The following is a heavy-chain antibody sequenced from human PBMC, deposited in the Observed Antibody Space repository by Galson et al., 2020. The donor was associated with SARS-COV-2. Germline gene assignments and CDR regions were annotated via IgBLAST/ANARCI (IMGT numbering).Heavy chain of an antibody. CDR3: ARITIFGVAGYYFDY. CDR2: IYYSGST. CDR1: GDSMNSYY. Sequence: ETSETLSLTCTVSGDSMNSYYWSWIRQPPGKGLDWIGYIYYSGSTHYNPSLKSRVTISVDTSKNQFSLKLSSVTAADTALYYCARITIFGVAGYYFDYCGQGTLVTVS. J-gene: IGHJ4*02. V-gene: IGHV4-59*01. D-gene: IGHD3-3*01.